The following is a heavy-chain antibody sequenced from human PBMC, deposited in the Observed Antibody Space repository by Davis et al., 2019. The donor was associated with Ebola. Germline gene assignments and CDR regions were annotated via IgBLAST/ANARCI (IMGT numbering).Heavy chain of an antibody. CDR3: AREDYYGSGSSDF. CDR2: IYHSGTR. CDR1: GGSISSYS. Sequence: GSLRLSCTVSGGSISSYSWSWIRQPPGKGLEWIGSIYHSGTRYYNPSLKSRVTISVDTSKNQFSLKLTSVTAADTAVYYCAREDYYGSGSSDFWGQGTLVTVSS. J-gene: IGHJ4*02. V-gene: IGHV4-59*12. D-gene: IGHD3-10*01.